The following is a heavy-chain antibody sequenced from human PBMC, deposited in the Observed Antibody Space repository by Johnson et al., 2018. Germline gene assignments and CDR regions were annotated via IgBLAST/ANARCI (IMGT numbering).Heavy chain of an antibody. V-gene: IGHV3-30-3*01. CDR2: ISHDGSNR. Sequence: VQLVESGGGVVQPGNSLRLSCAASGFTLSSYTMHWVRQGPGKGLEWVAAISHDGSNRFSIDSVQGRFTISGDNSRNTLFLQMNSLRTEDTAVYYCARDSVAFHGTTYPHYYYMDVWGKGTTVTVSS. CDR3: ARDSVAFHGTTYPHYYYMDV. J-gene: IGHJ6*03. CDR1: GFTLSSYT. D-gene: IGHD1-1*01.